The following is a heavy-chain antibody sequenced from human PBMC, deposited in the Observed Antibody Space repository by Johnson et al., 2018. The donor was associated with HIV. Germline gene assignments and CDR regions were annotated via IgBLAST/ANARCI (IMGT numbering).Heavy chain of an antibody. CDR2: IKSKTDGGTT. J-gene: IGHJ3*01. V-gene: IGHV3-15*01. CDR3: ATLWFGEVSVYDAFDV. Sequence: VQLVESGGGLVKTGGSLRLSCAASGFSFTNAWMSWVRQAPGKGLEWVGRIKSKTDGGTTDYAAPVKGRFTISRDDSKNTLYLQMNSLRPEDSAVYYCATLWFGEVSVYDAFDVWGQGTMVTVSS. CDR1: GFSFTNAW. D-gene: IGHD3-10*01.